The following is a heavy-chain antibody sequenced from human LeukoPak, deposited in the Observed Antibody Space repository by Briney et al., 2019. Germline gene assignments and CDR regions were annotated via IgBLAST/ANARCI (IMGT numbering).Heavy chain of an antibody. J-gene: IGHJ5*02. CDR2: IYTSGST. V-gene: IGHV4-61*02. CDR3: ARASTIFGGFDP. Sequence: PSETLSLTCTVSGGSISSGSYYWSWIRQPAGKGLEWIGRIYTSGSTNYNPSLKSRVTISVDTSKNQFSLKLSSVTAADTAVYYCARASTIFGGFDPWGQGTLVTVSS. D-gene: IGHD3-3*01. CDR1: GGSISSGSYY.